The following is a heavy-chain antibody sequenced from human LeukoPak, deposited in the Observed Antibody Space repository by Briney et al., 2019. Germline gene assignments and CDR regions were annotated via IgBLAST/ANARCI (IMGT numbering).Heavy chain of an antibody. J-gene: IGHJ4*02. V-gene: IGHV3-33*01. CDR3: ARDRRSGPRTDY. Sequence: PGRSLRLSCAASGFTFSSYGMHWVRQAPGKGLEWVAVIWYDGSNKYYADSVKGRFTISRDNSKNTLYLQMNSLRAEDTAVYYCARDRRSGPRTDYWGQGTLVTVSS. D-gene: IGHD6-19*01. CDR1: GFTFSSYG. CDR2: IWYDGSNK.